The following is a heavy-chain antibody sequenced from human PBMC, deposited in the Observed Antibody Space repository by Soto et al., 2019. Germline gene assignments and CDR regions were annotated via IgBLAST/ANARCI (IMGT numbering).Heavy chain of an antibody. V-gene: IGHV4-61*01. J-gene: IGHJ3*02. Sequence: QVQLQESGPGLVKPSETLSLTCTVSGGSVSSGSYYWSWIRQPPGKGLEWIGYIYYSGRTNYNPSLKSRVTISVDTSKNQFSLKLSSVTAADTAVYYCAAQLRSIDAFDIWGQGTMVTVSS. CDR2: IYYSGRT. CDR3: AAQLRSIDAFDI. CDR1: GGSVSSGSYY. D-gene: IGHD3-3*01.